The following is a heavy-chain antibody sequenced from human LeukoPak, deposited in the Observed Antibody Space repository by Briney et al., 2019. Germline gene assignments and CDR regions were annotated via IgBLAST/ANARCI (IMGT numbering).Heavy chain of an antibody. CDR1: GWSFNDYY. Sequence: SETLSLTCAVYGWSFNDYYWNWIRQPPGKGLEGIGEIKARGDTNYSPSRRSRVNISVHTSKTQFSLRLTSMIAADTALYYCARGQVPAARGYNWFDPWGQGTLVTVSS. J-gene: IGHJ5*02. D-gene: IGHD2-2*01. CDR2: IKARGDT. V-gene: IGHV4-34*01. CDR3: ARGQVPAARGYNWFDP.